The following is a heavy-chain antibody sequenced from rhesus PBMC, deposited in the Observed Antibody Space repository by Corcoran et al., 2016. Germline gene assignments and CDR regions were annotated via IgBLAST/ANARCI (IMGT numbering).Heavy chain of an antibody. CDR1: GGSVSSSNW. Sequence: QVQLQESGPGLVKPSETLSLTCAVSGGSVSSSNWWSWIRQPPGKGLVWIGYISGSSGSTYYNPSLKSRVTISTDTSKNQFALKLSSVTAADTAVYYCARGRIVYYFDYWGQGVLVTVSS. CDR3: ARGRIVYYFDY. J-gene: IGHJ4*01. V-gene: IGHV4-65*01. CDR2: ISGSSGST.